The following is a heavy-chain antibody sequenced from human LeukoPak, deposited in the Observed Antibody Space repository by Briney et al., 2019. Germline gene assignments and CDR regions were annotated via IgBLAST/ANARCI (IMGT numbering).Heavy chain of an antibody. D-gene: IGHD1-1*01. Sequence: SMDWVRQAPGKGIEWMGVFDSEDGETIYAQKFQRRVTMTDDTSTDTAYMELSSLRSEDTAVYYYATEIQTGTDPPPFDYWGQGTLVTVPS. J-gene: IGHJ4*02. CDR1: S. V-gene: IGHV1-24*01. CDR2: FDSEDGET. CDR3: ATEIQTGTDPPPFDY.